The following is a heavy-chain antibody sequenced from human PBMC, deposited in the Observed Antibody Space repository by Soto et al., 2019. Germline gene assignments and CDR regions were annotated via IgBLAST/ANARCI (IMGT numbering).Heavy chain of an antibody. CDR3: ARDLHHYFDY. CDR2: LWYDGSNK. Sequence: QVQLVESGGGVVQPGRSLRLSCAASGFTFSSYGMHWVRQAPGKGLEWVAVLWYDGSNKYYADSVKGRFTISRDNSKNTCYLQMNSLRAEDTAVYYCARDLHHYFDYWGQGTLVTVSS. V-gene: IGHV3-33*01. CDR1: GFTFSSYG. J-gene: IGHJ4*02.